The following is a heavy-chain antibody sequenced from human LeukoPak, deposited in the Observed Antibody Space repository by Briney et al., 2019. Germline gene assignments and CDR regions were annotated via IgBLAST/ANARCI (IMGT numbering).Heavy chain of an antibody. J-gene: IGHJ6*02. CDR2: IVVGSGNT. CDR1: GFTFTSSA. D-gene: IGHD2-15*01. CDR3: AADRAGYCSGGSCYSNYYYGMDV. V-gene: IGHV1-58*01. Sequence: ASVKVSCTASGFTFTSSAVQWVRQARGQRLEWIGWIVVGSGNTNYAQKFQERVTITRDMSTSTAYMELSSLRSEDTAVYYCAADRAGYCSGGSCYSNYYYGMDVWGQGTTVTVSS.